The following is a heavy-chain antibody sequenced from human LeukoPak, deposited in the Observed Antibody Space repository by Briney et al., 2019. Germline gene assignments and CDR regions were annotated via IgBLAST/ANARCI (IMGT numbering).Heavy chain of an antibody. V-gene: IGHV4-59*01. CDR1: GGSFSGYY. CDR2: IYYSGST. CDR3: ARSGLDYYDSSGYYYPYYFDY. D-gene: IGHD3-22*01. Sequence: SETLSLTCAVYGGSFSGYYWSWIRQPPGKGLEWIGYIYYSGSTNYNPSLKSRVTISVDTSKNQFSLKLSSVTAADTAVYYCARSGLDYYDSSGYYYPYYFDYWGQGTLVTVSS. J-gene: IGHJ4*02.